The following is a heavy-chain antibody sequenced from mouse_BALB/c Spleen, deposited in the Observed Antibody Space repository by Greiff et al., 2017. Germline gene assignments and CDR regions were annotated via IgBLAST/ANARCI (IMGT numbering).Heavy chain of an antibody. Sequence: EVMLVESGGGLVQPGGSLKLSCAASGFTFSSYGMSWVRQTPDKRLELVATINSNGGSTYYPDSVKGRFTISRDNAKNTLYLQMSSLKSEDTAMYYCARDSYYDYDGYYAMDYWGQGTSVTVSS. CDR1: GFTFSSYG. V-gene: IGHV5-6-3*01. D-gene: IGHD2-4*01. J-gene: IGHJ4*01. CDR2: INSNGGST. CDR3: ARDSYYDYDGYYAMDY.